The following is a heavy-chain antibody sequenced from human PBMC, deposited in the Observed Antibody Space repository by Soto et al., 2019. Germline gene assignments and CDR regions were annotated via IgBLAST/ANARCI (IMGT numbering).Heavy chain of an antibody. CDR2: IFYTGST. D-gene: IGHD5-18*01. Sequence: QVQLQESGPGLLKPSETLSLTCTVSGGSVNSANYCWSWIRQPPGKGLEWIGYIFYTGSTNYNSSRKSRVNILLDMSKNQFTLRLTSVTAADTAVYYCAREVGYGYAWHRLDVWGQGTTVTVSS. CDR1: GGSVNSANYC. J-gene: IGHJ6*02. CDR3: AREVGYGYAWHRLDV. V-gene: IGHV4-61*01.